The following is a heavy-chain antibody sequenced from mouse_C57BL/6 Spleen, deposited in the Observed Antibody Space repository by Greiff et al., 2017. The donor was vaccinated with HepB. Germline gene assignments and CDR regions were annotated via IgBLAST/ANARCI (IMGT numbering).Heavy chain of an antibody. CDR3: ATSPSPYYYGSSCGYFDV. Sequence: EVQLQESGPGLAKPSQTLSLTCSVTGYSITSDYWNWIRKFPGNKLEYMGYISYSGSTYYNPSLKSRISITRDTSKNQYYLQLNSVTTEATATYYCATSPSPYYYGSSCGYFDVWGTGTTVTVSS. D-gene: IGHD1-1*01. CDR1: GYSITSDY. CDR2: ISYSGST. V-gene: IGHV3-8*01. J-gene: IGHJ1*03.